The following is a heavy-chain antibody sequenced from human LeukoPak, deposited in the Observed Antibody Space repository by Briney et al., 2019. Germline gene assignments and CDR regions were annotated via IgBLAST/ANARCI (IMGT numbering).Heavy chain of an antibody. Sequence: GGSLRLSCAASGFSFSRAWMSWVRQAPGKGLEWVGRIKSKSDGGTTDYAAPVKGRFTISRDDSKNTLFLQVNSLKIENTAVYYCTTVTLRPVGLWGQGTLVTVSS. CDR2: IKSKSDGGTT. V-gene: IGHV3-15*05. CDR1: GFSFSRAW. CDR3: TTVTLRPVGL. D-gene: IGHD3-10*01. J-gene: IGHJ4*02.